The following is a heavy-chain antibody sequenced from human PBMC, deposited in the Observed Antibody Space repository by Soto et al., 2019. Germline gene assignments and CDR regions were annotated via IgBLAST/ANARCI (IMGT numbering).Heavy chain of an antibody. V-gene: IGHV3-23*01. CDR3: AKSYSSNWYDYFDY. J-gene: IGHJ4*02. CDR1: EFTFSTYA. CDR2: SSGSGGST. Sequence: QPGGSLRLSCAASEFTFSTYAMSWVRQAPGQGLEWVSASSGSGGSTYYADSVKGRFTISRDTAKNTLYLQMNSLRAEDTALYYCAKSYSSNWYDYFDYRGQGTLVTVSS. D-gene: IGHD6-13*01.